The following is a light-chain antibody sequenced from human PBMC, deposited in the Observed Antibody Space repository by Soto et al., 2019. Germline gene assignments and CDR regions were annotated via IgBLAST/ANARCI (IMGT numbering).Light chain of an antibody. J-gene: IGKJ1*01. CDR3: QHYNSYSEA. Sequence: DIQMTQSPSTPSGSVGDRVTITCRASQTISSWLAWYQQKPGKAPKLLIHKASTLKSGVPSRFSGSGSGTEFTLTISSLQPDDFATYYCQHYNSYSEAFGQGTKVELK. CDR2: KAS. V-gene: IGKV1-5*03. CDR1: QTISSW.